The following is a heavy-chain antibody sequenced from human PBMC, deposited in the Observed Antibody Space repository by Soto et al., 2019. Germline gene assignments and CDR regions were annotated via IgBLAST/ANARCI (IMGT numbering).Heavy chain of an antibody. CDR1: GFTFSNAW. J-gene: IGHJ3*02. D-gene: IGHD1-7*01. Sequence: EVQLVESGGGLVKPGGSLRLSCAASGFTFSNAWMSWVRQAPGKGLEWVGRIKSKTDGGTTDYAAPVKGRFTISRDDSKNTMYLQMNSLKTENTAVYYCTTGDWTYELSYAFDIWGQGTMVTVSS. V-gene: IGHV3-15*01. CDR3: TTGDWTYELSYAFDI. CDR2: IKSKTDGGTT.